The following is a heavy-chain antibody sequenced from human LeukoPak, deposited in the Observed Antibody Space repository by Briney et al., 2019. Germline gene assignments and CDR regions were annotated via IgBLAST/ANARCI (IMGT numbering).Heavy chain of an antibody. CDR3: ARDRSSGGIYYYYYMDV. CDR1: GYTFTSYG. V-gene: IGHV1-18*01. CDR2: ISAYNGNT. Sequence: ASVKVSCKASGYTFTSYGISWVRQAPGQGLEWMGWISAYNGNTNYAQKLQGRVTMTTDTSTSTAYMELRSLRSDDTAVYYCARDRSSGGIYYYYYMDVWGEGTTVTVSS. J-gene: IGHJ6*03. D-gene: IGHD1-14*01.